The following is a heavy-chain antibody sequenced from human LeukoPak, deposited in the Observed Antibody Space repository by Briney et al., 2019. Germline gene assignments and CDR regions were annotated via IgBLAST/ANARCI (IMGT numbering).Heavy chain of an antibody. Sequence: GGSLRLSCEASGFTFSSYGMHWVRQAPGKGLEWVAFIRYDGSRKYYADSVKGRFTISRDNSKNTLYLQMNSLRAEDTAMYYCAKVSLNMVNDAFDIWGQGTMVSVSS. J-gene: IGHJ3*02. CDR3: AKVSLNMVNDAFDI. V-gene: IGHV3-30*02. CDR2: IRYDGSRK. D-gene: IGHD4/OR15-4a*01. CDR1: GFTFSSYG.